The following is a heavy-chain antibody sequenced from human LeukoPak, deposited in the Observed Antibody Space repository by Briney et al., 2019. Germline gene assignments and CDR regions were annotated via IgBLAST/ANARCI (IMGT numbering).Heavy chain of an antibody. V-gene: IGHV5-51*01. CDR1: GYIFTSYW. CDR2: IYPGDSDI. CDR3: ARQGAVAANNWFDP. Sequence: GESLKISCKGSGYIFTSYWIGWVRPMPGIGLEWMGIIYPGDSDIRYSPSFQGQVTISADKSTSTAYLQWSSLKASDTAMYYCARQGAVAANNWFDPWGQGTLVTVSS. D-gene: IGHD6-19*01. J-gene: IGHJ5*02.